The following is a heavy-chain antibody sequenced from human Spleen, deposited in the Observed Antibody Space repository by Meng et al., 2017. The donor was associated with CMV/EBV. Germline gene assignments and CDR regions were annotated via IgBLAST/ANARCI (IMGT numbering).Heavy chain of an antibody. J-gene: IGHJ6*02. D-gene: IGHD1-14*01. V-gene: IGHV4-38-2*02. CDR2: IHHSGNS. Sequence: SETLSLTCTVSGYSLNSGYYWGWIRQPPGKGLEWIGNIHHSGNSYYKSSLKSRVTISVDTSKNHFSLRLSSVTAADTAVYYCARTNYYVYALDVWGQGTTVTVSS. CDR1: GYSLNSGYY. CDR3: ARTNYYVYALDV.